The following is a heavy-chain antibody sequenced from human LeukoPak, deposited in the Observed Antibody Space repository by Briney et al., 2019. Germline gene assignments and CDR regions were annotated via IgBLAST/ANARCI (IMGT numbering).Heavy chain of an antibody. V-gene: IGHV1-18*01. D-gene: IGHD3-22*01. CDR1: GNTFTAYG. CDR3: ARSDYSGYYETSFDP. Sequence: GASVKVSCKTSGNTFTAYGISWVRQAPGQGLQWMGWISAYNNNTNYAQTLQDRLTMTTDTSTRTAYMELRSLRSDDTAMYYCARSDYSGYYETSFDPWGQGTLVTVSS. CDR2: ISAYNNNT. J-gene: IGHJ5*02.